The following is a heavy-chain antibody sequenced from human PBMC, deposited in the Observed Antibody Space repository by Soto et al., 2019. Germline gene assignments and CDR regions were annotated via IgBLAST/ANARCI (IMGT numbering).Heavy chain of an antibody. D-gene: IGHD2-15*01. CDR1: GASLSGYY. Sequence: QVQLQQWGAGLLKPSETLSLTCAVSGASLSGYYRSWIRQPPGKGLERIGETNDSGSTSYNPSLKSRVTISVETSTNQFSLKLTSMSAAATSVYYCAKHIGFCSGDGCYRGFDSWGQGTLVSVSS. J-gene: IGHJ4*02. CDR3: AKHIGFCSGDGCYRGFDS. CDR2: TNDSGST. V-gene: IGHV4-34*01.